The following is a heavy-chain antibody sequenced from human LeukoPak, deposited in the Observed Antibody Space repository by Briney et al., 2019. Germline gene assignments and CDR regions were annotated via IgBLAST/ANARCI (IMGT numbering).Heavy chain of an antibody. V-gene: IGHV1-46*01. CDR3: ARDSWRGSNGRWLSY. CDR2: INPSGGST. Sequence: ASVNVSCKASGYTFTSYYMHWVRQAPGQGLEWMGIINPSGGSTSYAQKFQGRVTLTRDTSTSTAYMELSSLRSEDTAVYYCARDSWRGSNGRWLSYWGQGTLVTVSS. D-gene: IGHD3-22*01. CDR1: GYTFTSYY. J-gene: IGHJ4*02.